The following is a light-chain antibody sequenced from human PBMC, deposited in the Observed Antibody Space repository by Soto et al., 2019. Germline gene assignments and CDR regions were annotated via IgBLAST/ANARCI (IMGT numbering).Light chain of an antibody. CDR1: QSIGSW. V-gene: IGKV1-5*01. CDR3: QQYNTA. J-gene: IGKJ4*01. Sequence: DIQIPQSPSTLSASVGDRVAITCRASQSIGSWLAWYQQKPGKAPQLLIYDASSLEGGVPSRFSGSGSGTEFTLTISSLQPDDFATYYCQQYNTALGGGTKVDIK. CDR2: DAS.